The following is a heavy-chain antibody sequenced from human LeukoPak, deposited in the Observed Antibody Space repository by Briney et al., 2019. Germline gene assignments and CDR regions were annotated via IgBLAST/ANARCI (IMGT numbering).Heavy chain of an antibody. V-gene: IGHV3-7*01. Sequence: GGSLRLSCAASGFIFGSYWMIWVRQAPGKGLEWVANIKQAGSESSYVDSVKGRFTISRDNAKNSLYLQMNSLRAEDTAVYYCARDDMTTPYWFDPWGQGTLVTVSS. CDR1: GFIFGSYW. J-gene: IGHJ5*02. CDR3: ARDDMTTPYWFDP. CDR2: IKQAGSES. D-gene: IGHD4-11*01.